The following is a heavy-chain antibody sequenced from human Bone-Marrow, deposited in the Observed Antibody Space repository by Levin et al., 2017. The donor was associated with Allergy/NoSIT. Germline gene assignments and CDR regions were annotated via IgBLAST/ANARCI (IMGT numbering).Heavy chain of an antibody. J-gene: IGHJ4*02. CDR3: TRVYPATTMYYFDY. Sequence: GESLKISCAASGFTFNNHWMHWVRQAPGKGLVWVSRINNDGSITNYADSVKGRFTISRDNAKNTLYLQMNNLRAEDTAVYFCTRVYPATTMYYFDYWGQGALVTVSS. V-gene: IGHV3-74*01. CDR1: GFTFNNHW. D-gene: IGHD3-10*02. CDR2: INNDGSIT.